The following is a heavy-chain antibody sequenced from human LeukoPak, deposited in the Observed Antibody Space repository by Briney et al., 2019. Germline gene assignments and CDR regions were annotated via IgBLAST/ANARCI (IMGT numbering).Heavy chain of an antibody. Sequence: ASVKVSCKASGYTFTSYYMHWVRQAPGQGLEWMGIINPSGGSTSYAQKFQGRVTMTRDMSTSTVYMELSSLRSEDTAVYYCARDLSDYGDYAHFDYWGQGTLVTVSS. CDR2: INPSGGST. CDR3: ARDLSDYGDYAHFDY. V-gene: IGHV1-46*01. J-gene: IGHJ4*02. D-gene: IGHD4-17*01. CDR1: GYTFTSYY.